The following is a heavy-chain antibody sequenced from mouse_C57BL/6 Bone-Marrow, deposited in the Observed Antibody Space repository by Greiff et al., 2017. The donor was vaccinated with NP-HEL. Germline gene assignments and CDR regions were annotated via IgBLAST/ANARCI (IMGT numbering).Heavy chain of an antibody. CDR1: GYSITSGYY. V-gene: IGHV3-6*01. Sequence: EVHLVESGPGLVKPSQSLSLTCSVTGYSITSGYYWNWIRQFPGNKLEWMGYISYDGSNNYNPSLKNRTSITRDTSKNQFFLKLNSVTTEDTATYYCASRDYGSSYDYWGQGTTLTVSS. CDR3: ASRDYGSSYDY. J-gene: IGHJ2*01. D-gene: IGHD1-1*01. CDR2: ISYDGSN.